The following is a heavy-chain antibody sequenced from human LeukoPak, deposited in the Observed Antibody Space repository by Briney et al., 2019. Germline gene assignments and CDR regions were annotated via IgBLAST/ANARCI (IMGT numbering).Heavy chain of an antibody. Sequence: PGGSLRLSCATSGFAFSRSWMDWVRRAPGKGLEWVANIKEDGSETHYVDSAKGRFTISRDNAKNSLFLQLDNLRVEDTAVYYCSRSLNSWGQGTLVTVSP. CDR1: GFAFSRSW. CDR3: SRSLNS. J-gene: IGHJ4*02. CDR2: IKEDGSET. V-gene: IGHV3-7*01.